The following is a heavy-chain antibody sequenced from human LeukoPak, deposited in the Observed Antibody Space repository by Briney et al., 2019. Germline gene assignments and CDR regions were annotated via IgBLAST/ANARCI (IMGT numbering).Heavy chain of an antibody. V-gene: IGHV4-59*01. J-gene: IGHJ6*02. Sequence: PSETLSLTCTVSGGSISSYYWSWIRQPPGKGLEWIGDIYYSGSTNYNPSLKSRVTISVDTSKNQFSLKLSSVTAADTAVYYCARSQYSSRLPRMDGWGQGAKVPVS. CDR2: IYYSGST. CDR3: ARSQYSSRLPRMDG. CDR1: GGSISSYY. D-gene: IGHD6-13*01.